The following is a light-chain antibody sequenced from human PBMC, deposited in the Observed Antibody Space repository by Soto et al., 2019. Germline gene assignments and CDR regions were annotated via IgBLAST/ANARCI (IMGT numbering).Light chain of an antibody. Sequence: SALTKAPSTSGTPGQTVTISCSGRYSNIGSNGVAWYRQVPGSAPQLLIYANNQRPSGVPDRFSGSKSGASASLAIRGLQSEDESDFYCAAWDDSLNAVVFGGGTKLTVL. CDR1: YSNIGSNG. CDR2: ANN. V-gene: IGLV1-44*01. J-gene: IGLJ2*01. CDR3: AAWDDSLNAVV.